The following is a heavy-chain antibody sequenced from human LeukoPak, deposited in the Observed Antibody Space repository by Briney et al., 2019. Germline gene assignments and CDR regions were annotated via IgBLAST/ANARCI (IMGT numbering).Heavy chain of an antibody. CDR1: GFTFSSYS. D-gene: IGHD3-9*01. Sequence: GSLRLSCAASGFTFSSYSMNWVRQAPGKGLEWVSSISSSSSYIYYADSVKGRFTISRDNAKNSLYLQMNSLRAEDTAVYYCARDVRVMGYFDLNFDYWGQGTLVTVSS. CDR3: ARDVRVMGYFDLNFDY. J-gene: IGHJ4*02. V-gene: IGHV3-21*01. CDR2: ISSSSSYI.